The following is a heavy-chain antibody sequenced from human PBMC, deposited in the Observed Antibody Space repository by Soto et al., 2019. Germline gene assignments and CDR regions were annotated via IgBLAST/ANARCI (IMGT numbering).Heavy chain of an antibody. D-gene: IGHD2-2*01. Sequence: QVQLVESGGGVVQPGRSLRLSCAASGFTFSSYGMHWVSQAPGKGLEWVAVISYDGSNKYYADSVKGRFTISRDNSKNTLYLQMNSLRAEDTAVYYCAKSPKQDLLCSSTSCYVYYMDVWGKGTTVTVSS. CDR3: AKSPKQDLLCSSTSCYVYYMDV. J-gene: IGHJ6*03. V-gene: IGHV3-30*18. CDR2: ISYDGSNK. CDR1: GFTFSSYG.